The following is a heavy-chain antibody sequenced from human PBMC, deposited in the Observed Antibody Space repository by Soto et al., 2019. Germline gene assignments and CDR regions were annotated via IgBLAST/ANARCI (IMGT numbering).Heavy chain of an antibody. CDR2: IDPSDSYT. D-gene: IGHD3-9*01. Sequence: GESLKISCKGSGYSFTSYWISWVRQMPGKGLEWMGRIDPSDSYTNYSPSFQGHVTISADKSISTAYLQWSSLKASDTAMYYCATPKRHYDILTGYHDAFDIWGQGTMVTVSS. CDR3: ATPKRHYDILTGYHDAFDI. V-gene: IGHV5-10-1*01. J-gene: IGHJ3*02. CDR1: GYSFTSYW.